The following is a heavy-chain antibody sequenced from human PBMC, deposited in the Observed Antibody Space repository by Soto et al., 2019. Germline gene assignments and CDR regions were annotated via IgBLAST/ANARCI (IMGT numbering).Heavy chain of an antibody. Sequence: PSETLSLTCAVYGGSFSGYYWSWIRQPPGKGLEWIGEINHSGSTNYNPSLKSRVTISEDTSKNQFSLKLSSVTAADTAVYYCEGWLRFSSEVHYYYMDVWGKGTTVTVSS. J-gene: IGHJ6*03. CDR2: INHSGST. V-gene: IGHV4-34*01. CDR1: GGSFSGYY. D-gene: IGHD5-12*01. CDR3: EGWLRFSSEVHYYYMDV.